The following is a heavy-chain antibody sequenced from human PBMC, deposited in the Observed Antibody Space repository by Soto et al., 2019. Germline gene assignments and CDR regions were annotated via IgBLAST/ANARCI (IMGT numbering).Heavy chain of an antibody. V-gene: IGHV1-69*08. CDR2: IIPLLSTS. Sequence: SVKVSCKASGGPFSNDIITWVRQAPGQGLEWMGRIIPLLSTSTYAQKFQGRLTITADRSSGTAYMELNSLRSEDTAVYYCARDSPIGSTLSGYDAIDYWGQGTLVTFSS. J-gene: IGHJ4*02. CDR3: ARDSPIGSTLSGYDAIDY. D-gene: IGHD5-12*01. CDR1: GGPFSNDI.